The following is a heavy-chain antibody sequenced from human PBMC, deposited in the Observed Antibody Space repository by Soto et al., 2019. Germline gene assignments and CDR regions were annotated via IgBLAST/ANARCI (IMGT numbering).Heavy chain of an antibody. Sequence: QLQLQESGPGLVKPSETLSLTCTVSGGSISSSSYYWGWIRQPPGKGLEWIGSIYYSGSTYYNPSLKSRFTISVDTSKTQFSLKLSSVTAADTAVYYCATSLLSSSWPFDYWGQGTLVTVSS. V-gene: IGHV4-39*01. J-gene: IGHJ4*02. D-gene: IGHD6-13*01. CDR2: IYYSGST. CDR1: GGSISSSSYY. CDR3: ATSLLSSSWPFDY.